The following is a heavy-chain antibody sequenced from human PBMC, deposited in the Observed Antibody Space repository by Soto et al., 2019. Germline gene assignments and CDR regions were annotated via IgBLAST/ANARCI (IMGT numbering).Heavy chain of an antibody. J-gene: IGHJ4*02. V-gene: IGHV3-48*03. Sequence: AGGSLRLSCAASGFTFSSSEMSWVRQAPGKGLEWISHISSSGSTTYYADSVKGRFTISRDNANHSLYLQMTSLRLADTAVYYCARWEVVTGLDYWGQGTLVTVSS. CDR2: ISSSGSTT. CDR3: ARWEVVTGLDY. CDR1: GFTFSSSE. D-gene: IGHD3-22*01.